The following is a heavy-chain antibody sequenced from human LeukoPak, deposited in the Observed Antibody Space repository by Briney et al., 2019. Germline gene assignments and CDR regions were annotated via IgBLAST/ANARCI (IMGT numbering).Heavy chain of an antibody. V-gene: IGHV3-23*01. CDR2: ISGSGGST. D-gene: IGHD3-22*01. CDR1: GFTFNNYA. J-gene: IGHJ4*02. CDR3: AKDYYYYDSSGYSSIGY. Sequence: GGSLRLSCAASGFTFNNYAMSWVRQAPGKGLEWVSAISGSGGSTYYADSVKGRFTISRDNSKNTLYPQMNSLRAEDTAVYYCAKDYYYYDSSGYSSIGYWGQGTLVTVSS.